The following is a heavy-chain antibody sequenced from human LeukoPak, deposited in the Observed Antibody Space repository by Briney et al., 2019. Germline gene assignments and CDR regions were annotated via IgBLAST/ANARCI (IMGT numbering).Heavy chain of an antibody. D-gene: IGHD1-26*01. Sequence: GGSLRLSCTASGFTFGYYAMSWVRQAPGKGLEWVSAISGSGGSTYYADSVKGRFTISRDNSKNTLYLQMNSLRAEDTAVYYCAKEGRVYLVGAKHPFDYWGQGTLVTVSS. CDR1: GFTFGYYA. J-gene: IGHJ4*02. V-gene: IGHV3-23*01. CDR2: ISGSGGST. CDR3: AKEGRVYLVGAKHPFDY.